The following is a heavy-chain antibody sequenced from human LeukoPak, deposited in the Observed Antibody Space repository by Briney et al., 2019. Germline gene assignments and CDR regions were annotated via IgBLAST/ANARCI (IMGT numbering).Heavy chain of an antibody. V-gene: IGHV1-69*01. CDR2: IISIFGTA. D-gene: IGHD3-10*01. Sequence: SVKVSCKARGGTFSSYASSWVRQAPGQGLEWMGGIISIFGTANYAQKFQGRVTITADESTSTAYMELRSLRSDDTAMYYCARYPGIGFDFWGQGTMVTVSS. CDR1: GGTFSSYA. CDR3: ARYPGIGFDF. J-gene: IGHJ3*01.